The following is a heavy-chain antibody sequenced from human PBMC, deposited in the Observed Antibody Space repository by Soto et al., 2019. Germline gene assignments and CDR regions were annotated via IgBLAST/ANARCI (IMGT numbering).Heavy chain of an antibody. V-gene: IGHV3-73*01. J-gene: IGHJ4*02. D-gene: IGHD3-22*01. CDR2: IRSKANSYAT. Sequence: GGSLRLSCAASGFTFSGSAMHWVRQASGKGLEWVGRIRSKANSYATAYAASVKGRFTISRDDSKNTAYPQMNSLKTEDTAVYYCTRPYYDSSGYANDSWGQGTQVTVSS. CDR3: TRPYYDSSGYANDS. CDR1: GFTFSGSA.